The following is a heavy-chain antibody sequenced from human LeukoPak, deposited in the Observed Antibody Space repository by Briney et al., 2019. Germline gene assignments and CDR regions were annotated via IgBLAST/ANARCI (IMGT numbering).Heavy chain of an antibody. J-gene: IGHJ4*02. CDR1: GFTVSSNY. Sequence: GGSLRPSCAASGFTVSSNYMSWVRQAPGKGLEWVSVIYSGGSTYYADSVKGRFTISRDNSKNTLYLQMNSLRAEDTAVYYCARESVDYGDYGFDYWGQGTLVTVSS. CDR2: IYSGGST. D-gene: IGHD4-17*01. CDR3: ARESVDYGDYGFDY. V-gene: IGHV3-53*01.